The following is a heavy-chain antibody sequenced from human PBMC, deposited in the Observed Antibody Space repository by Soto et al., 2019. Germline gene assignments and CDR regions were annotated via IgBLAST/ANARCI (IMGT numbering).Heavy chain of an antibody. D-gene: IGHD6-25*01. V-gene: IGHV3-48*04. CDR2: TSSSSSRI. Sequence: EVQLVESGGGLIQAGGSLRLSCAASGFSFNTYAMNWVGQAPGKGLEWISYTSSSSSRIYYSDSVTGRFTLARDNAKNSLYLQMNSLRAEDTAVYYCASDPGIAAAGMDYWGQRTLVTVPS. CDR3: ASDPGIAAAGMDY. J-gene: IGHJ4*02. CDR1: GFSFNTYA.